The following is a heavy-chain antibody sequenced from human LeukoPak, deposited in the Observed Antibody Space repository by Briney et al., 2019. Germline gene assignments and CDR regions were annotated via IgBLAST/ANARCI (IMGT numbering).Heavy chain of an antibody. V-gene: IGHV3-23*01. J-gene: IGHJ4*02. CDR3: AKNGRIAYYFDY. CDR2: ISGSGGST. Sequence: GGSLRLSCAASGFTFSSYAMSWVRQAPGNGLEWVSAISGSGGSTYYADSVKGRFTISRDNSKNTLYLQMNSLRAEDTAVYYCAKNGRIAYYFDYWGQGTLVTVSS. CDR1: GFTFSSYA. D-gene: IGHD3-16*02.